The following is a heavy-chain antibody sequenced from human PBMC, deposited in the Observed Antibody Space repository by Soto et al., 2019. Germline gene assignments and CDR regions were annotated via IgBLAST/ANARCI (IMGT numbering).Heavy chain of an antibody. Sequence: GGSLRLSCAASAFTFSSYVMSWVRQAPGKGLEWVSAISGSGGSTYYADSVKGRFTISRDNSKNTLYLQMNSLRAEDTAVYYCAKEQLASVHYYGMDVWGQGTTVTVS. CDR2: ISGSGGST. CDR3: AKEQLASVHYYGMDV. CDR1: AFTFSSYV. J-gene: IGHJ6*02. V-gene: IGHV3-23*01. D-gene: IGHD6-6*01.